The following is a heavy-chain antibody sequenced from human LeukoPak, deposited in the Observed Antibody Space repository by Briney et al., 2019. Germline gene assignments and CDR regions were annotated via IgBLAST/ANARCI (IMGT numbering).Heavy chain of an antibody. Sequence: PGGSLRLSCEASGLTFSKSWMHWVRQAPGTGLVWVSRIDNDGRTTSYADSVKGRFTISRDNAKNSVYLQLNSLRAEDTAVYYCARADLEWYLDLWGRGTLVTVSS. J-gene: IGHJ2*01. CDR2: IDNDGRTT. CDR3: ARADLEWYLDL. V-gene: IGHV3-74*01. CDR1: GLTFSKSW.